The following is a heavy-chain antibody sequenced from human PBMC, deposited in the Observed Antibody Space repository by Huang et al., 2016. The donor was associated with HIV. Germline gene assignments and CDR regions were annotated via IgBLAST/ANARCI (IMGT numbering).Heavy chain of an antibody. D-gene: IGHD3-22*01. CDR2: ITQSEGT. J-gene: IGHJ4*02. CDR3: ARRVDGTHYSDSSHYYAFDY. CDR1: GGSFSGYY. V-gene: IGHV4-34*01. Sequence: QVHLQQWGAGLLKPSETLSVTCAVYGGSFSGYYWTWIRQSPGKELGWIGEITQSEGTRYNPSLKRRVTLSVGTTKNQFSLRLNSVTAADTAVYYCARRVDGTHYSDSSHYYAFDYWGQGTLVTVSS.